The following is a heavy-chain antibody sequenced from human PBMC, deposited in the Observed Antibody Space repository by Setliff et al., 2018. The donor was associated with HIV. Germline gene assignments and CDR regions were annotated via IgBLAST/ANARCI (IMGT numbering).Heavy chain of an antibody. CDR3: ARGFCSGGFCHPNFYHYMDV. J-gene: IGHJ6*03. CDR1: GVTSGDYY. Sequence: PSETLSLTCTFSGVTSGDYYWTWIRQHPVKGLEWIGYIYSSGTKYYNPSPKSRLAISLDTSKNQFSLNLKSVTAADAAVYYCARGFCSGGFCHPNFYHYMDVWGKGTTVTVSS. V-gene: IGHV4-31*03. D-gene: IGHD2-15*01. CDR2: IYSSGTK.